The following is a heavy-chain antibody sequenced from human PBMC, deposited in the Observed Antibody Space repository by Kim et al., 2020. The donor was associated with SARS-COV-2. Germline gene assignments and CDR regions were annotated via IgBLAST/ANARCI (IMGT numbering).Heavy chain of an antibody. D-gene: IGHD3-10*01. CDR2: ISSDGSEV. J-gene: IGHJ4*02. CDR3: ARPTPDEPGTYLIEF. Sequence: GGSLRLSCAASGFTFSSNAMHWVRQAPGRGLEWVALISSDGSEVVYADSVKGRFTISRDNSKNTLYLQMNSLGAEDTAVYYCARPTPDEPGTYLIEFWGQGTLVTV. V-gene: IGHV3-33*01. CDR1: GFTFSSNA.